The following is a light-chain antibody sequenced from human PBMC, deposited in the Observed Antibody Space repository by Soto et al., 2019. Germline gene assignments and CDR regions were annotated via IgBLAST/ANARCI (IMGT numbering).Light chain of an antibody. CDR3: QQFGSSPGFT. CDR2: GAS. V-gene: IGKV3-20*01. J-gene: IGKJ3*01. Sequence: EIVLTQSPGTLSLSPGERATLSCRASQSINSRYLAWHQQKPGQAPMLLIYGASSRATGIPDRFSGSGSGTDFTLTISRLEPEDFAVYYCQQFGSSPGFTFGPGTKVDIK. CDR1: QSINSRY.